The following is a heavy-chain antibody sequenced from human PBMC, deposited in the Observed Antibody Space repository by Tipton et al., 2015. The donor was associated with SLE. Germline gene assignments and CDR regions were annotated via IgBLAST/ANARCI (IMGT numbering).Heavy chain of an antibody. D-gene: IGHD6-13*01. CDR2: ISSSSTYI. CDR1: GFTFSSYS. Sequence: SLRLSCAASGFTFSSYSMNWVRQAPGKGLEWVSFISSSSTYIYYADSVKGRFTISRDNAKNSLYLQMNSLRADDTAVYYCARGGYNSSWYVYWGQGTLVTVSS. V-gene: IGHV3-21*03. CDR3: ARGGYNSSWYVY. J-gene: IGHJ4*02.